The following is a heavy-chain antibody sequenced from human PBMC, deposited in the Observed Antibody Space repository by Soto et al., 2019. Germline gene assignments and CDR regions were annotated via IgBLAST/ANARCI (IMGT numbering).Heavy chain of an antibody. CDR2: FDPEDGET. V-gene: IGHV1-24*01. J-gene: IGHJ4*02. CDR1: GYTLTELS. D-gene: IGHD3-22*01. Sequence: ASVKVSCKVSGYTLTELSMHWVRQAPGKGLEWMGGFDPEDGETIYAQKFQGRVTMTEDTSTDTAYMELSSLRSEDTAVYYCATEGHYYYDSSGYYYYFDYWGQGTLVTVSS. CDR3: ATEGHYYYDSSGYYYYFDY.